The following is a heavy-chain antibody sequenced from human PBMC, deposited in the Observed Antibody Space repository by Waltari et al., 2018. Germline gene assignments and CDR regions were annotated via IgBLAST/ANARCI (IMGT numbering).Heavy chain of an antibody. CDR1: GFPFSGYN. J-gene: IGHJ3*02. D-gene: IGHD2-21*02. CDR3: ARELACRGGDCYAAFDI. V-gene: IGHV3-21*02. Sequence: EVQLVESGGGLVKPGGSLRLSCAASGFPFSGYNMNWFRQAPGKGLEWVSFISSSSTYIYYADSVKGRFTISRDNAKNSLYLQMNSLRAEDTAVYYCARELACRGGDCYAAFDIWGQGTMVTVSS. CDR2: ISSSSTYI.